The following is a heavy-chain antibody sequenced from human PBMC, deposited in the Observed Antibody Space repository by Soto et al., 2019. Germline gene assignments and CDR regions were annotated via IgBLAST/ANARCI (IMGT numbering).Heavy chain of an antibody. CDR1: GYTFTSYG. V-gene: IGHV1-18*01. D-gene: IGHD4-17*01. Sequence: ASVKVSCKASGYTFTSYGISWVRQAPGQGLEWMGWISAYNGNTNYAQKLQGRVTMTTDTSTSTVYMELSSLRSEDTAVYYCARLTTVTGFDYWGQGTLVTVSS. CDR2: ISAYNGNT. J-gene: IGHJ4*02. CDR3: ARLTTVTGFDY.